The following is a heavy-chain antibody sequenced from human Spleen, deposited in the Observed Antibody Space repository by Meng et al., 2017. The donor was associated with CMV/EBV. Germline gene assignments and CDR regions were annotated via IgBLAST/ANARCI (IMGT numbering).Heavy chain of an antibody. Sequence: CAASGFTFSSYWMHWVRQAPGKGLVWVSRINSDGSSTSYADSVKGRFTISRDNAKNTLYLQMNSLRAEDTAVYYCARARFLEPFYTWGQGTLVTVSS. D-gene: IGHD3-3*01. V-gene: IGHV3-74*01. CDR3: ARARFLEPFYT. CDR2: INSDGSST. J-gene: IGHJ5*02. CDR1: GFTFSSYW.